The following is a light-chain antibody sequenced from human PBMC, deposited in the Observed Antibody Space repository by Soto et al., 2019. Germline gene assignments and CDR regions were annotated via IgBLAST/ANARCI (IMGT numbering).Light chain of an antibody. J-gene: IGKJ1*01. Sequence: DIQMTQSPSTLSASVGDRVSITCRASQSIRIWLAWYQQTPGKDPELLIYNASSLERGVPSRFSGSGSVTVFTLTISSLQPDDFDTYYCQKDKSYSRTFCQGAKVES. CDR3: QKDKSYSRT. CDR2: NAS. CDR1: QSIRIW. V-gene: IGKV1-5*03.